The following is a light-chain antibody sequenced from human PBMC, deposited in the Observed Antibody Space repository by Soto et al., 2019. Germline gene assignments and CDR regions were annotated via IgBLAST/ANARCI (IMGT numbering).Light chain of an antibody. CDR1: QGVTTN. J-gene: IGKJ4*01. Sequence: EIVMTQSPCTLSVSPGERATLSCRAGQGVTTNFAWYQQKSGQSPRLLIYDVSIRATGVPARFSGTGSETEFTLTISSLQSEDFAVYYCQHYNNWPLTFGGGTKVDIK. CDR2: DVS. CDR3: QHYNNWPLT. V-gene: IGKV3-15*01.